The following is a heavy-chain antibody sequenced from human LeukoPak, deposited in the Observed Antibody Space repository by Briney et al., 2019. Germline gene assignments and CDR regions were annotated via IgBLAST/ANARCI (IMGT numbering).Heavy chain of an antibody. Sequence: SETLSLTCSVSGGSISGYYWSWIRQPAGKGLECIGRIYSSGSTSYNPSLKSRVTMSVDTSKNQFSLQLTFVTAADTAVYYCARDHYAGAAAYWGQGTLVTVSS. J-gene: IGHJ4*02. CDR2: IYSSGST. CDR3: ARDHYAGAAAY. V-gene: IGHV4-4*07. CDR1: GGSISGYY. D-gene: IGHD1-26*01.